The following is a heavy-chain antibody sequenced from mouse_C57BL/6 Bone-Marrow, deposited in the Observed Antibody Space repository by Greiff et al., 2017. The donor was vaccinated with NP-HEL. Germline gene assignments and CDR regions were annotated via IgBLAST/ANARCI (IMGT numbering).Heavy chain of an antibody. V-gene: IGHV5-6*01. J-gene: IGHJ1*03. CDR3: ARRGKTDWYFDV. CDR2: ISSGGSYT. CDR1: GFTFSSYG. Sequence: VQLQQSGGDLVKPGGSLKLSCAASGFTFSSYGMSWVRQTPDKRLEWVATISSGGSYTYYPDSVKGRFTISRDNAKNTLYLQMSSLKSEDTAMYYGARRGKTDWYFDVWGTGTTVTVSS.